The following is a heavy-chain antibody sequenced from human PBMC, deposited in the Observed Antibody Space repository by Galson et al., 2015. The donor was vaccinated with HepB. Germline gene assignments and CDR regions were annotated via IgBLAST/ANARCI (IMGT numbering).Heavy chain of an antibody. D-gene: IGHD3-16*01. CDR2: ISNDERKR. Sequence: SLRLSCPASGFTLTAYSMHWVRQAPGKGLECVALISNDERKRYYVDSVRGRFAIYRDNSRNTLHLQMDSLRDEDTALYYCARETWGSLDYWGQGALVTVSA. J-gene: IGHJ4*02. CDR1: GFTLTAYS. V-gene: IGHV3-30*01. CDR3: ARETWGSLDY.